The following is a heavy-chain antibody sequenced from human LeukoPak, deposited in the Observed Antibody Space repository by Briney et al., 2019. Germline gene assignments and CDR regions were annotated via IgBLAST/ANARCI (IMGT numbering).Heavy chain of an antibody. J-gene: IGHJ4*02. V-gene: IGHV3-23*01. CDR2: ISGSGGST. D-gene: IGHD3-10*01. CDR1: GFTFSSYG. Sequence: GGSLRLSCAASGFTFSSYGMSWVRQAPGKGLEWVSAISGSGGSTYYADSVKGRFTISRDNSKNTLYLQMNSLRAEDTAVYYCASRGTILLWFGETNENFDYWGQGTLVTVSS. CDR3: ASRGTILLWFGETNENFDY.